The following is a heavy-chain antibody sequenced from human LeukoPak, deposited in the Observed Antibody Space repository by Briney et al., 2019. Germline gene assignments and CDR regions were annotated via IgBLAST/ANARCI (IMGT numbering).Heavy chain of an antibody. Sequence: AGGSLRLSCTASGFIFSSYSMSWVRQAPGKGLEWVGRIKSKTDGGTTDYAAPVKGRFTISRDDSKNTLYLQMNSLKTEDTAVYYCTTRFTMDYWGQGTLVTVSS. D-gene: IGHD3-10*01. V-gene: IGHV3-15*01. J-gene: IGHJ4*02. CDR3: TTRFTMDY. CDR1: GFIFSSYS. CDR2: IKSKTDGGTT.